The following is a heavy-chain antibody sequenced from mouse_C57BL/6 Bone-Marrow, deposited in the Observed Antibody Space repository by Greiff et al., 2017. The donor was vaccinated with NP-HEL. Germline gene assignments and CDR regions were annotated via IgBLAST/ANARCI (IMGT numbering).Heavy chain of an antibody. J-gene: IGHJ2*01. V-gene: IGHV5-17*01. CDR2: ISSGSSTI. Sequence: DVMLVESGGGLVKPGGSLKLSCAASGFTFSDYGMHWVRQAPEKGLEWVAYISSGSSTIYYADTVKGRFTISRDNAKNTLFLQMTSLRSEDTAMYYCARPLYDYDEYYFDYWGQGTTLTVSS. CDR1: GFTFSDYG. CDR3: ARPLYDYDEYYFDY. D-gene: IGHD2-4*01.